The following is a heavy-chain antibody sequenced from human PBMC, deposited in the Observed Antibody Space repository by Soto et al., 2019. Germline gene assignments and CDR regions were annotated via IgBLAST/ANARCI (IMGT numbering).Heavy chain of an antibody. CDR3: ARVQDCSGGSCYSEGWFDP. D-gene: IGHD2-15*01. V-gene: IGHV1-18*01. Sequence: ASVKVSCKASGYTFTSYGISWVRQAPGQGLEWMGWISAYNGNTNYAQKLQGRVTMTTDTSTSTAYMELRSLRSDDTAVYYCARVQDCSGGSCYSEGWFDPRGQGTLVTVSS. J-gene: IGHJ5*02. CDR1: GYTFTSYG. CDR2: ISAYNGNT.